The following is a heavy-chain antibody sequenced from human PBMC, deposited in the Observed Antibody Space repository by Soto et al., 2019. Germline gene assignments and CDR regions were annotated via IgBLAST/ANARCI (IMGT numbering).Heavy chain of an antibody. V-gene: IGHV4-30-4*01. J-gene: IGHJ4*02. CDR1: GGSISSGDYY. CDR3: AGRNWNRRPLMDY. CDR2: IYYTGAT. Sequence: SETLSLTCTVSGGSISSGDYYWSWVRQPPGKGLEWIAYIYYTGATYSNPSLKSRVIISIDTSKNQFSLKLSSVTAADTAVYYCAGRNWNRRPLMDYWAQGSLVTVS. D-gene: IGHD1-1*01.